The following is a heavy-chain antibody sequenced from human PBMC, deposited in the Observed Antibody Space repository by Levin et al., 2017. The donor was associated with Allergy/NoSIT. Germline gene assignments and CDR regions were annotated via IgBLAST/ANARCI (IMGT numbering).Heavy chain of an antibody. J-gene: IGHJ1*01. V-gene: IGHV3-7*01. D-gene: IGHD5-18*01. CDR2: IKQDGSEK. Sequence: GESLKISCAASGFTFSSYWMSWVRQAPGKGLEWVANIKQDGSEKYYVDSVKGRFTISRDNAKNSLYLQMNSLRAEDTAVYYCARVSKLCFQHWGQGTLVTVSS. CDR1: GFTFSSYW. CDR3: ARVSKLCFQH.